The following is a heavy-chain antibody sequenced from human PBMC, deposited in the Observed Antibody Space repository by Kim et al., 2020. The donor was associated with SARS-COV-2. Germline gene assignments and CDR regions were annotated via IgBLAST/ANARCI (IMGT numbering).Heavy chain of an antibody. CDR1: GFTFSSYS. Sequence: GGSLRLSCAASGFTFSSYSMNWVRQAPGKGLEWVSYISSSSSTIYYADSVKGRFTISRDNAKNSLYLQMNSLRDEDTAVYYCARSRADDYGDYIRFYYYYGMDVWGQGTTVTVSS. V-gene: IGHV3-48*02. CDR2: ISSSSSTI. CDR3: ARSRADDYGDYIRFYYYYGMDV. J-gene: IGHJ6*02. D-gene: IGHD4-17*01.